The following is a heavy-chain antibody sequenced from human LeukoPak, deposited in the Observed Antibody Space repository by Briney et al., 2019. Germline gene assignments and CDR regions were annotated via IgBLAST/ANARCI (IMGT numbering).Heavy chain of an antibody. D-gene: IGHD2-2*01. CDR2: IYYSGST. Sequence: SETLSLTCTVSGGSISSSSYYWGWIRQPPGKGLEWIGSIYYSGSTYYNPSLKSRVTISVDTSKNQFSLKLSSVTAADTAVYYCARVYCSSTSCSYFDYWGQGTLVTVSS. J-gene: IGHJ4*02. CDR1: GGSISSSSYY. V-gene: IGHV4-39*07. CDR3: ARVYCSSTSCSYFDY.